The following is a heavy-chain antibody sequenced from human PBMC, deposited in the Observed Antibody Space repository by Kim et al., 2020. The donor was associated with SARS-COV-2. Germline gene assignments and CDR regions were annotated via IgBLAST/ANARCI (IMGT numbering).Heavy chain of an antibody. D-gene: IGHD2-15*01. J-gene: IGHJ4*02. Sequence: GGSLRLSCEASRFTFSSYAMSWVRQAPGKGLEWVSVISGGGGTTYYADSVKGRFTISRDNSKNTLYLQMNSLRAEDTAVYYCAKHEPLYCSGGSCYSGVFDYWGQGTLVTVSS. V-gene: IGHV3-23*01. CDR3: AKHEPLYCSGGSCYSGVFDY. CDR2: ISGGGGTT. CDR1: RFTFSSYA.